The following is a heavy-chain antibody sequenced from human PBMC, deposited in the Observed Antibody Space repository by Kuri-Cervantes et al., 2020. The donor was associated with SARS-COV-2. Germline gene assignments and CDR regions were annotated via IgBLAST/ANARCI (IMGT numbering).Heavy chain of an antibody. CDR2: ISSSSSYI. Sequence: GESLKISCAASGFTFSSYSMNWVRQAPGKGLEWVSSISSSSSYIYYADSVKGRFTISRDNAKNSLYLQMNSLRAEDTAVYYCATTVVVPAAYYYYGIDVWGQGTTVTVSS. V-gene: IGHV3-21*01. J-gene: IGHJ6*02. D-gene: IGHD2-2*01. CDR1: GFTFSSYS. CDR3: ATTVVVPAAYYYYGIDV.